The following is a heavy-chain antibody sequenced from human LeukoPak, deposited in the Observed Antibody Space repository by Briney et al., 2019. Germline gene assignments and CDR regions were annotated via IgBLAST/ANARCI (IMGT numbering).Heavy chain of an antibody. CDR2: ISYDGSNK. J-gene: IGHJ4*02. CDR3: ARQDYDSSGYSLGFDY. V-gene: IGHV3-30*14. D-gene: IGHD3-22*01. Sequence: GGSLRLSCAASGFTFSSYAMHWVRQAPGKGLEWVAVISYDGSNKYYADSVKGRFTISRDNSKNTLYLQMNSLRAEDTAVYYCARQDYDSSGYSLGFDYWGQGTLVTVSS. CDR1: GFTFSSYA.